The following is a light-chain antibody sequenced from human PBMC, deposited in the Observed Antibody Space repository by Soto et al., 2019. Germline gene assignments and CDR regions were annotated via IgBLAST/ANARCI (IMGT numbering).Light chain of an antibody. J-gene: IGLJ2*01. V-gene: IGLV1-44*01. CDR2: GQS. CDR1: SSNIGSHT. Sequence: QSVLTQPPSASGTPGQRVTISCSGSSSNIGSHTVTWYQQLPGTAPKLLISGQSQRPSGVPDRFSGSKSGTSASLAISGLQSEDEADYYCAVWDDRLDGRAFGGGTKLTVL. CDR3: AVWDDRLDGRA.